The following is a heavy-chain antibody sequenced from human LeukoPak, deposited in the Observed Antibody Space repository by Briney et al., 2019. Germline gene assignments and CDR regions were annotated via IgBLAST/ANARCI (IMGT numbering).Heavy chain of an antibody. V-gene: IGHV3-23*01. Sequence: GGSLRLSCAASGFTFSSYAMSWVRQAPGKGLEWVSAISGSGGSTYYADSVKGRFTISRDNSKNTLYLQMNSLRAEDTAVYYCAKEVSSGIYYYYGMDVWGQGTTVTVSS. CDR3: AKEVSSGIYYYYGMDV. J-gene: IGHJ6*02. CDR2: ISGSGGST. D-gene: IGHD6-19*01. CDR1: GFTFSSYA.